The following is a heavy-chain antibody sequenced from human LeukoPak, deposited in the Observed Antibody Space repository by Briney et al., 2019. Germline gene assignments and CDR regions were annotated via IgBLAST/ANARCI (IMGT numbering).Heavy chain of an antibody. Sequence: SETLSLTCTVSGGSISSYYWSWIRQPPGKGLEWIGYIYYSGSTNYNPSLKSRVTISVDTSKNQFSLKLSSVTAADTAVYYCARDYYYGSGSTTDHWGQGTLVTVSS. CDR3: ARDYYYGSGSTTDH. J-gene: IGHJ5*02. V-gene: IGHV4-59*12. D-gene: IGHD3-10*01. CDR1: GGSISSYY. CDR2: IYYSGST.